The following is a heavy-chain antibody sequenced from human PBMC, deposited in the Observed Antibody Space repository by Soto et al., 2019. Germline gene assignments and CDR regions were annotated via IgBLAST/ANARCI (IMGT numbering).Heavy chain of an antibody. CDR2: INAGNGNT. Sequence: ASVKVSCKXSGGTFSSYAISWVRQAPGQRLEWMGWINAGNGNTKYSQKFQGRVTITRDTSASTAYMELSSLRSEDTAVYYCARAPIYDSSTDYWGQGTLVTVSS. CDR3: ARAPIYDSSTDY. D-gene: IGHD3-22*01. V-gene: IGHV1-3*01. J-gene: IGHJ4*02. CDR1: GGTFSSYA.